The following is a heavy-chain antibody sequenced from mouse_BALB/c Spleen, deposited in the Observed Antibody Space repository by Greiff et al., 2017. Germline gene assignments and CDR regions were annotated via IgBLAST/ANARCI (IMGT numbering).Heavy chain of an antibody. D-gene: IGHD2-10*02. V-gene: IGHV2-6-7*01. CDR1: GFSLTGYG. Sequence: QVQLKESGPGLVAPSQSLSITCTVSGFSLTGYGVNWVRQPPGKGLEWLGMIWGDGSTDYNSALKSRLSISKDNSKSQVFLKMNSLQTDDTARYYCAREYGNYEAWFAYWGQGTLVTVSA. J-gene: IGHJ3*01. CDR2: IWGDGST. CDR3: AREYGNYEAWFAY.